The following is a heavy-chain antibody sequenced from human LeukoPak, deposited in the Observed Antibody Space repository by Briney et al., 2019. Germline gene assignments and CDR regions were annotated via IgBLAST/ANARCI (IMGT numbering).Heavy chain of an antibody. J-gene: IGHJ4*02. CDR2: IRFDGSNE. CDR1: GFTFHIYG. Sequence: GGSLRLSCAASGFTFHIYGMHWVRQAPGKGLEWVSFIRFDGSNEYYADSVKGRFTISRDNSKKMLYLEMNSLRGEDTAVYYCVNSEYTTWSRDLNDYWGQGTLVTVSS. D-gene: IGHD2-2*02. V-gene: IGHV3-30*02. CDR3: VNSEYTTWSRDLNDY.